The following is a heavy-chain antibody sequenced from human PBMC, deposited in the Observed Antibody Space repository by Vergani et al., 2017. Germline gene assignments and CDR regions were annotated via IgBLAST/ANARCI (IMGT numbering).Heavy chain of an antibody. V-gene: IGHV3-23*01. CDR1: GFTFSSHA. J-gene: IGHJ4*02. Sequence: EVQLLESEGAVVQPGGSLRLSCVASGFTFSSHAMSWVRQGHGQGLEWFSSIKNTGDSTHYADSVKGRFTISRDNAKNTLYLQMNSLRVEDTAVYYCGGGSDNYNWGQGTLVTVSS. CDR3: GGGSDNYN. CDR2: IKNTGDST. D-gene: IGHD5-24*01.